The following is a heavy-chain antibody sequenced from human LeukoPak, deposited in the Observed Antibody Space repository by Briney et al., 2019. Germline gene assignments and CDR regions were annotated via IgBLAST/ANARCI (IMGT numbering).Heavy chain of an antibody. D-gene: IGHD4-11*01. CDR3: TTDLDMFTDYSNPFDY. Sequence: GGSLRLSCAASGFTFSSYAMHWVRQAPGKGLEWVAVISYDGSNKYYADSVKGRFTISRDNSKNTLYLQMNSLRAEDTAVYYCTTDLDMFTDYSNPFDYWGQGTLVTVSS. CDR2: ISYDGSNK. CDR1: GFTFSSYA. J-gene: IGHJ4*02. V-gene: IGHV3-30*04.